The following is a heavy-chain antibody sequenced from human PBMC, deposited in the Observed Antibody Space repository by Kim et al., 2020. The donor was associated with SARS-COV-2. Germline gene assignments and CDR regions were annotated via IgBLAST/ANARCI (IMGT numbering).Heavy chain of an antibody. J-gene: IGHJ6*02. V-gene: IGHV4-4*02. CDR1: GGSISSSNW. Sequence: SETLSLTCAVSGGSISSSNWWSWVHQPPGGGLEWIGEIYYSGSTNYNPSLKSRVTISVDKSKNQFSLKLSSVTAADTAVYYCARDRRFYGSGSSYYYYYGMGVWGQGTTVTVSS. CDR3: ARDRRFYGSGSSYYYYYGMGV. D-gene: IGHD3-10*01. CDR2: IYYSGST.